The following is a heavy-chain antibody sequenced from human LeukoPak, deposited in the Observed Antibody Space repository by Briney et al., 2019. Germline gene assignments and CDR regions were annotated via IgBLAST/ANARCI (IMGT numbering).Heavy chain of an antibody. CDR1: GDSVRSDSHY. D-gene: IGHD3-22*01. J-gene: IGHJ3*02. Sequence: PPETLSLTCSVSGDSVRSDSHYWSWIRQPPRKGLEWIGNVYYSGRTAYNPSLKSRVTISVDISKNQFSLQLNSVTAADTAVYYCVRETATYYYDSRGYYRQIEVFDIWGQGTPVIVSS. CDR3: VRETATYYYDSRGYYRQIEVFDI. V-gene: IGHV4-61*01. CDR2: VYYSGRT.